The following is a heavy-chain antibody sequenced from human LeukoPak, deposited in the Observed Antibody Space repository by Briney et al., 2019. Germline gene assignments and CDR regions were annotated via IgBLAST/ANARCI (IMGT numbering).Heavy chain of an antibody. J-gene: IGHJ5*02. V-gene: IGHV3-11*01. CDR2: ISRSGITT. CDR3: AREKGSVFGAGWFDP. D-gene: IGHD4/OR15-4a*01. CDR1: GFTFSDYY. Sequence: GGSLRLSCAASGFTFSDYYMIWIRQAPGKGLEWVSYISRSGITTYYTDSVKGRLTISRDNAKNSLYLQMNSLRAEDAAIYYCAREKGSVFGAGWFDPWGQGTLVTVSS.